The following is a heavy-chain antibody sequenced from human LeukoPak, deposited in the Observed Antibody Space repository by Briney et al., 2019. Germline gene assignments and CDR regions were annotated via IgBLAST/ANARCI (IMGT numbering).Heavy chain of an antibody. CDR1: GFTFSSYS. Sequence: GGSLRLSCAASGFTFSSYSMNWVRQAPGKGLEWVSSISSSSSYIYYADSVKGRLTISRDNAKNSLYLQMNSLRAEDTAVYYCASEFWFGELRWSQGTLVTVSS. V-gene: IGHV3-21*01. D-gene: IGHD3-10*01. CDR2: ISSSSSYI. J-gene: IGHJ4*02. CDR3: ASEFWFGELR.